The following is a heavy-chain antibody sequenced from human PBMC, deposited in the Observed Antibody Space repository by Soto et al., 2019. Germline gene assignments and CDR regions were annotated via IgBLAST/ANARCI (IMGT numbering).Heavy chain of an antibody. CDR1: GGTFSSYA. D-gene: IGHD3-3*01. CDR2: IIPIFGTA. CDR3: ARXQRRFLEWSQAYYGMDV. J-gene: IGHJ6*02. Sequence: GASVKVSCKASGGTFSSYAISWVRQAPGQGLEWMGGIIPIFGTANYAQKFQGRVTITADKSTSTAYMELSSLRSEDTAVYYCARXQRRFLEWSQAYYGMDVWGQGTTVTVSS. V-gene: IGHV1-69*06.